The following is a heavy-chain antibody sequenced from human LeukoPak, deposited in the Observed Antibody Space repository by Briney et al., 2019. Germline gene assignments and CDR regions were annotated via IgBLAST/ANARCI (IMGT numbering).Heavy chain of an antibody. CDR3: ARADSGWFASGTFDI. CDR2: ISAYNGNT. J-gene: IGHJ3*02. D-gene: IGHD6-19*01. Sequence: ASVKVSCKASGYTFTSYGISWVRQAPGQGLEWMGWISAYNGNTNYAQKLQGRVTMTTDTSTSTAYMELRSLRSDDTAVYYCARADSGWFASGTFDIWAKGQWSPSLQ. CDR1: GYTFTSYG. V-gene: IGHV1-18*01.